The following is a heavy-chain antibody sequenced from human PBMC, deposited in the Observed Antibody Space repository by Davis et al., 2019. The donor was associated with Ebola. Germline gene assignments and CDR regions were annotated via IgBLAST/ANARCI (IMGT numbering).Heavy chain of an antibody. J-gene: IGHJ6*03. V-gene: IGHV3-7*03. CDR2: IKQDGSEK. Sequence: PGGSLRLSCAASGFTFSSYWMSWVRQAPGKGLEWVANIKQDGSEKYYVDSVKGRFTISRDNAKNSLYLQMNSLRAEDTAVYYCARDTTYYDFWSGYYSQENYYYMDVWGKGTTVTVSS. CDR3: ARDTTYYDFWSGYYSQENYYYMDV. D-gene: IGHD3-3*01. CDR1: GFTFSSYW.